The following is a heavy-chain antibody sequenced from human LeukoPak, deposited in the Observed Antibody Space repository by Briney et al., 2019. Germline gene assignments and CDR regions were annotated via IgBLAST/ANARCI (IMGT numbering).Heavy chain of an antibody. D-gene: IGHD3-3*01. V-gene: IGHV1-46*01. J-gene: IGHJ4*02. CDR2: INPSGGST. Sequence: GASVKVSCKASGYTFTSYYMHWVRQAPGQGLEWMGIINPSGGSTSYAQKFQGRVTMTRDTSTSTAYMELSSLRSEDTAVYYCGVRFLEWLDYWGQGTLVTVSS. CDR3: GVRFLEWLDY. CDR1: GYTFTSYY.